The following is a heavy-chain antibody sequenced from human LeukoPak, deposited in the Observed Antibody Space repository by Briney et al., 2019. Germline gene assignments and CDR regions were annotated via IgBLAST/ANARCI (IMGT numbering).Heavy chain of an antibody. D-gene: IGHD5-24*01. CDR1: GFTFSNYW. V-gene: IGHV3-7*05. Sequence: GGSLRLSCAASGFTFSNYWMIWVRQAPGKGLEWVGNIKQDGSVNRYADSVRGRFTISRDNAQTSLYLQMNSLGAEDTAVYYCARASNPWLQLTWGQGTLVTVSS. CDR3: ARASNPWLQLT. J-gene: IGHJ5*02. CDR2: IKQDGSVN.